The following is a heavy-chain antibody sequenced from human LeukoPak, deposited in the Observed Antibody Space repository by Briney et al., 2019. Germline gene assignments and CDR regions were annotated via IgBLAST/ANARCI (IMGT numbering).Heavy chain of an antibody. CDR1: GGSISSYY. J-gene: IGHJ4*02. D-gene: IGHD6-13*01. V-gene: IGHV4-59*08. CDR2: IYYSGST. Sequence: PSETLSLTCTVSGGSISSYYWSWIRQPPGKGLEWIGYIYYSGSTNYNPSLKSRVTISVDTSKNQFSLKLSSVTAADTAVHYCARHLYSSSWSPFDYWGQGTLVTVSS. CDR3: ARHLYSSSWSPFDY.